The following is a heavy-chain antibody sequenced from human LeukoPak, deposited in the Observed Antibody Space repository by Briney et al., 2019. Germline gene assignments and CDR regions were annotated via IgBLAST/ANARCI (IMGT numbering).Heavy chain of an antibody. CDR2: VGSSGTST. CDR3: AKDRSSGGSCYNF. CDR1: GFIFSSYA. J-gene: IGHJ4*02. Sequence: GGSLRLSCAASGFIFSSYAMTWVRQAPGRGLEWVSTVGSSGTSTYYADSVKGRFTISRDNSNNTLYLQMNSLRAEDTAVYYCAKDRSSGGSCYNFWGQGTLVTVSS. D-gene: IGHD2-15*01. V-gene: IGHV3-23*01.